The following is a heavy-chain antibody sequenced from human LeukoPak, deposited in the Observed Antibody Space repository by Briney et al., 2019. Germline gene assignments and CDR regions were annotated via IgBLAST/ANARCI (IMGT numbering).Heavy chain of an antibody. CDR1: GYSISSGYY. CDR2: IYHSGST. V-gene: IGHV4-38-2*01. CDR3: ARGGDAFDI. J-gene: IGHJ3*02. Sequence: SETLSLTRAVSGYSISSGYYWGWIRQPPGKGLEWIGSIYHSGSTYYNPSLKSRVTISVDTSKNQFSLKLSSVTAADTAVYYCARGGDAFDIWGQGTMVTVSS. D-gene: IGHD3-16*01.